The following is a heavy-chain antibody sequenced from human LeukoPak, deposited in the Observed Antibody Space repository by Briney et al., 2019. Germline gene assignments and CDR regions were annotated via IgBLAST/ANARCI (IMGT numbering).Heavy chain of an antibody. D-gene: IGHD6-19*01. Sequence: GGSLRLSCTASGFTFNRDWTAWVRQAPGKGLEWVANIKEDGSEKNYVDSVKGRFTISRDNAENSVYPQLNDLRAEDTGVYYCVTKEPSTSGWSYWGQGTLVTVSS. V-gene: IGHV3-7*01. CDR2: IKEDGSEK. CDR1: GFTFNRDW. J-gene: IGHJ4*02. CDR3: VTKEPSTSGWSY.